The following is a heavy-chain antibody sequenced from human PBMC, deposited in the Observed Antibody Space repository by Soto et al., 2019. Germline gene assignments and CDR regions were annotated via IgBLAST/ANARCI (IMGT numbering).Heavy chain of an antibody. CDR2: ISYDGSNT. J-gene: IGHJ6*02. CDR1: GFTFNSYA. D-gene: IGHD3-3*01. CDR3: ARGSYYTFWSGSKPNTLDV. V-gene: IGHV3-30-3*01. Sequence: HPGGSLRLSCAASGFTFNSYAMHWVRQAPGKGLEWLTIISYDGSNTYYADSVKGRFTVSRDTSKNTLYLQMNSLRPEDTAVYYCARGSYYTFWSGSKPNTLDVWGQGTTVTVSS.